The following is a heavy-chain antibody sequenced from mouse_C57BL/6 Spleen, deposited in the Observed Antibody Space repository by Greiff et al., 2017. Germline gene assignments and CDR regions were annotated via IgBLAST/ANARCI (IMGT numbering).Heavy chain of an antibody. CDR1: GYTFTSYW. V-gene: IGHV1-52*01. J-gene: IGHJ1*03. Sequence: QVQLQQPGAELVRPGSSVKLSCKASGYTFTSYWMHWVKQRPIQGLEWIGNIDPSDSETHYNQKFKDKATLTVVKSSSTAYMQLSSLTSEDSAVYYCARSTGLDDYDVGYWYVDVWGTGTTVTVSS. CDR3: ARSTGLDDYDVGYWYVDV. CDR2: IDPSDSET. D-gene: IGHD2-4*01.